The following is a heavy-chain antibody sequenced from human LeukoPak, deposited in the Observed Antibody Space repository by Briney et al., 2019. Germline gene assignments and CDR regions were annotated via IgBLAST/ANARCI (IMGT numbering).Heavy chain of an antibody. V-gene: IGHV4-4*07. CDR1: GDSINSYY. J-gene: IGHJ3*02. CDR3: ARGGQWLVLEKDAFDI. CDR2: IYTRGST. D-gene: IGHD6-19*01. Sequence: SDPLSLTCIVSGDSINSYYWRWLRQPAEKGLEWVGRIYTRGSTSYNPSLKSRVTMSVDTSTNQFSLKLTSVTAADTAMYYCARGGQWLVLEKDAFDIWGQGTMVTVSS.